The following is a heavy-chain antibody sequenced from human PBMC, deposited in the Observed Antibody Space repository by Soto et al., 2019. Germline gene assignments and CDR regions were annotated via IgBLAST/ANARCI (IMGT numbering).Heavy chain of an antibody. CDR2: ISYDGSNK. J-gene: IGHJ4*02. CDR1: GFTFSSYG. D-gene: IGHD4-17*01. Sequence: GGSLRLSCAASGFTFSSYGMHWVRQAPGKGLEWVAVISYDGSNKYYADSVKGRFTISRDNSKNTLYLQMNSLRAEDTAVYYCANQKHDYGDNDLDYWGQGTLVTVSS. V-gene: IGHV3-30*18. CDR3: ANQKHDYGDNDLDY.